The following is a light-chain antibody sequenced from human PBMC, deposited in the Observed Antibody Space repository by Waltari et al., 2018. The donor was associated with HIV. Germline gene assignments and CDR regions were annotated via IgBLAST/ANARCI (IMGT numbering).Light chain of an antibody. CDR3: FSTDNNANPPDWV. Sequence: SYDLTQPPSVSVSPGQAATITCSGHALPKAYVHWYQQKSGQAPVLVIYEDNKRPSGIPERFSGSSSGTLATLTITGAQVEDEADYSCFSTDNNANPPDWVFGGGTRLTVL. CDR1: ALPKAY. CDR2: EDN. J-gene: IGLJ3*02. V-gene: IGLV3-10*01.